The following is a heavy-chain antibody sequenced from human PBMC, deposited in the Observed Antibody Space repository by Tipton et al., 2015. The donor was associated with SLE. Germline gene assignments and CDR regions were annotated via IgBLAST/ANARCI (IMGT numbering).Heavy chain of an antibody. J-gene: IGHJ4*02. CDR1: GGSISSSNYY. D-gene: IGHD6-6*01. CDR3: ARRNTSSGGFDY. V-gene: IGHV4-39*01. CDR2: IFHSGST. Sequence: TLSLTCTVSGGSISSSNYYWTWIRQPPGKGLDWIGSIFHSGSTYYNPSLKTRVTISVDTSKNQFSLKLTSVTAADTAVYYCARRNTSSGGFDYWGQGTLVTVSS.